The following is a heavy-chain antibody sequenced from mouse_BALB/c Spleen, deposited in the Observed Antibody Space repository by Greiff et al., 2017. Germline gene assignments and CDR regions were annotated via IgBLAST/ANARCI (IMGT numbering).Heavy chain of an antibody. CDR1: GYAFSSYW. CDR2: IYPGDGDT. V-gene: IGHV1-80*01. CDR3: ARGGGVRLDY. Sequence: VHLVESGAELVRPGSSVKISCKASGYAFSSYWMNWVKQRPGQGLEWIGQIYPGDGDTNYNGKFKGKATLTADKSSSTAYMQLSSLTSEDSAVYFCARGGGVRLDYWGQGTSVTVSS. D-gene: IGHD2-14*01. J-gene: IGHJ4*01.